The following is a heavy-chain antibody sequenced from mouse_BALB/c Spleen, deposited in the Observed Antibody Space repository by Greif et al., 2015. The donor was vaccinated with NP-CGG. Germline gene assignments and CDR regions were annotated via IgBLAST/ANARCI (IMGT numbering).Heavy chain of an antibody. CDR1: GYAFTNYL. D-gene: IGHD2-4*01. CDR2: LNPGGGGT. V-gene: IGHV1-54*01. Sequence: VQLQESGTELVRPGTSVKVSCKASGYAFTNYLIEWLKQRPGQGLEWIGVLNPGGGGTNYSEKFKGKAPLTADYSSSTAYLQLSSLTSDDSAVYFCAREGDYGLAYGGQGTPVTVSA. CDR3: AREGDYGLAY. J-gene: IGHJ3*01.